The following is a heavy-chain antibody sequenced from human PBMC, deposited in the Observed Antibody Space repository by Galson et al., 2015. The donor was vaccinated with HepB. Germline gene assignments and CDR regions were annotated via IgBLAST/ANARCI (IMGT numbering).Heavy chain of an antibody. D-gene: IGHD1-14*01. Sequence: SLRLSCAASGFIFSNYGMHWVRQAPGKGLEWVTVISHDGSDKYYADSVKGRFTISRDNTKNTLYLQMNSLRPEDTAVYYCAKEVRYAGATGGYFHYWGQGSLVTVYS. CDR2: ISHDGSDK. CDR1: GFIFSNYG. CDR3: AKEVRYAGATGGYFHY. V-gene: IGHV3-30*18. J-gene: IGHJ4*02.